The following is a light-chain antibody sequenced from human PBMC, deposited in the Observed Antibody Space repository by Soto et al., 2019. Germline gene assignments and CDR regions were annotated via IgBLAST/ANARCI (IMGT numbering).Light chain of an antibody. CDR2: EVS. Sequence: QSALTQPASVSGSPGQSITISCTGTSSDIGGYNYVSWYQQHPGKAPKLMIYEVSNRPSGVSNRFSGSKSGSTAALTISGVHAEDEEDYYCTSYTSSSSNYVFGTGTKLTVL. CDR1: SSDIGGYNY. CDR3: TSYTSSSSNYV. V-gene: IGLV2-14*01. J-gene: IGLJ1*01.